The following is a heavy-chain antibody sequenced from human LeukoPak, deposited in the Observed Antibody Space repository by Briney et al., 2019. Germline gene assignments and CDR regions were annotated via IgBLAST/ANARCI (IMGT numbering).Heavy chain of an antibody. J-gene: IGHJ4*02. V-gene: IGHV3-33*01. CDR3: ARVSGYSGTWYVDY. Sequence: PGRSLRLSCVASGFTFKSYGIHWVRQAPGKGLEWVAIIWYDGSNKYYADFVKGRFTTSRDNSKNTLYLQMNSLRADDTAVYYCARVSGYSGTWYVDYWGQGTLVTVSS. CDR2: IWYDGSNK. CDR1: GFTFKSYG. D-gene: IGHD6-13*01.